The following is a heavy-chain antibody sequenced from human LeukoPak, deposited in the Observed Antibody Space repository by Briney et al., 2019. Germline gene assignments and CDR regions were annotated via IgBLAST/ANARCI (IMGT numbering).Heavy chain of an antibody. Sequence: GGSLRLSCAASGFTFSNYWMHWVRQVPEKGLVWVSRINPGGSSTAYADSVKGRFTISRDNAKNTLYLQMNSLRAEDTAVYYCARSNQADDYWGQGTLVTVSS. V-gene: IGHV3-74*01. D-gene: IGHD4-11*01. CDR3: ARSNQADDY. CDR1: GFTFSNYW. J-gene: IGHJ4*02. CDR2: INPGGSST.